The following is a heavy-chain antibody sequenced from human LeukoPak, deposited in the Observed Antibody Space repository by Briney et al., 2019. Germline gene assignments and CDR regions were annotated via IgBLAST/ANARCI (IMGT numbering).Heavy chain of an antibody. CDR3: ARGILEVYYFDL. D-gene: IGHD1-1*01. CDR2: IHHSGAT. J-gene: IGHJ2*01. Sequence: SETLSLTCAVYGGSVSGYYWGWIRQPPGKGLEWIGEIHHSGATNYNPSLKSRATILLDKSKNQFSLKLRSVTAADTAVYYCARGILEVYYFDLWGRGTLVTVSS. V-gene: IGHV4-34*01. CDR1: GGSVSGYY.